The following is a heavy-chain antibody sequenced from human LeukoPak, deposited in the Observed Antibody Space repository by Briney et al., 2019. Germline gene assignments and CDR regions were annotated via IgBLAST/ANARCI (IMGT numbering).Heavy chain of an antibody. J-gene: IGHJ4*02. CDR2: ISNSGGTI. CDR3: ARRHSNSFDY. V-gene: IGHV3-11*01. Sequence: GGSLRLSCAASGFTFSDYYMTWIRQAPGKGLEWVSYISNSGGTIYYTDSVKGRFTISRDNAKNSLYLQMNSLRAEDTAVYYCARRHSNSFDYWGQGTLVTVSS. CDR1: GFTFSDYY. D-gene: IGHD4-11*01.